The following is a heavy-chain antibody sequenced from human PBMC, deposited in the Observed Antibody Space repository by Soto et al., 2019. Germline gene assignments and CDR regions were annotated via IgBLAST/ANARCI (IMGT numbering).Heavy chain of an antibody. J-gene: IGHJ6*02. CDR1: GGTLSNYG. CDR2: IIPVFGKA. V-gene: IGHV1-69*12. D-gene: IGHD4-17*01. CDR3: ARGDSTKIVVTTYYGIDV. Sequence: QVQLVQSGAEVKKPGYSVKVSCKASGGTLSNYGISWVRQAFGQGLEWMGGIIPVFGKANYAQKFQGRVTITANESTTTVYMNVISLRSDDTAVYYCARGDSTKIVVTTYYGIDVWGQRTTVTVSS.